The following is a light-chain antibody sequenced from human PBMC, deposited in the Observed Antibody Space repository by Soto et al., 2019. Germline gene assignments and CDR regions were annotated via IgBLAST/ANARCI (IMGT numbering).Light chain of an antibody. CDR2: AAS. V-gene: IGKV1-39*01. J-gene: IGKJ5*01. Sequence: GARVTITCRASQTVRTYLNWYQQKPGKDPTLLVYAASTLESAVPPRFSGAGSETDFTLTISGLQPEALATYYCQQTFSTPITFGQGTR. CDR3: QQTFSTPIT. CDR1: QTVRTY.